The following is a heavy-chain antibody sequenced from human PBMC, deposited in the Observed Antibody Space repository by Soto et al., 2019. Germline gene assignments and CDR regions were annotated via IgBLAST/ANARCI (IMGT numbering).Heavy chain of an antibody. CDR1: RFTFSSYS. CDR2: ISGSGGST. D-gene: IGHD3-10*01. CDR3: ATHPGGGGY. V-gene: IGHV3-23*01. Sequence: LXLSCADSRFTFSSYSMSWVRQAPWKGLEWVSAISGSGGSTYYADSVKGRFTISRDNSKNTLYLQMNSLRAEDTAVYYCATHPGGGGYWGQGTLVTVSS. J-gene: IGHJ4*02.